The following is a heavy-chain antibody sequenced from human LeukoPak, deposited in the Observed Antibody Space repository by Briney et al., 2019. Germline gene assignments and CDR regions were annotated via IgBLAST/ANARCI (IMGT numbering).Heavy chain of an antibody. D-gene: IGHD3-22*01. CDR3: ARSPVYYYDSSGYSDY. Sequence: SETLSLTCAVYGGSFSGYYWSWIRQPPGKGLEWIGEINHSGSTNYNPSLKSRVTISVDMSKNQFSLKLSSVTAADTAVYYCARSPVYYYDSSGYSDYWGQGTLVTVSS. CDR2: INHSGST. CDR1: GGSFSGYY. J-gene: IGHJ4*02. V-gene: IGHV4-34*01.